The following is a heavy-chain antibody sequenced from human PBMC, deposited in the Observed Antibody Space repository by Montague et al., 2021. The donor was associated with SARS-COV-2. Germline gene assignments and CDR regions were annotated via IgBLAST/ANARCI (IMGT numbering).Heavy chain of an antibody. CDR3: ARHNVVGYDILTGYYPIYGMDV. D-gene: IGHD3-9*01. CDR2: IYGGGNT. J-gene: IGHJ6*02. Sequence: SLRLSCAASGFSVSSSYMTWVRQAPGKGLEWVSVIYGGGNTDYAASVKGRFTISRDNSKNTLYLQMNSLRVEDTAVYYCARHNVVGYDILTGYYPIYGMDVWGQGTTVTVSS. CDR1: GFSVSSSY. V-gene: IGHV3-66*02.